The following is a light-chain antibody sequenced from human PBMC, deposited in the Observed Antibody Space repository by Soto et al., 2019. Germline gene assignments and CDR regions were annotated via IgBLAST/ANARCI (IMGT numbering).Light chain of an antibody. CDR2: DAS. V-gene: IGKV1-5*01. Sequence: DIQMTQPPSTLSASVGDRVTTTCRPSQSISHWLAWYQQKPGKAPKLLIYDASSLESGVPSRFRGSGSGTEFTLTINSLQPDDFATYYCQQYNSYSPITFGPGTKVDIK. CDR3: QQYNSYSPIT. J-gene: IGKJ3*01. CDR1: QSISHW.